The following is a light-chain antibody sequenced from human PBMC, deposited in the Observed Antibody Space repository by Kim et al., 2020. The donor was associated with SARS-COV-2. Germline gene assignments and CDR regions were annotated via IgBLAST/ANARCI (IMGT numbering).Light chain of an antibody. Sequence: DIQMTQSPSTLSASVGDRVTVTCRASQSISNWLAWYQQKPGKAPKLLIYKASTLETGVPSRSSGSGSGTEFTLTISSLQPDDFATYYCQEYHGYSWTFGQGTKVDIK. J-gene: IGKJ1*01. CDR2: KAS. CDR3: QEYHGYSWT. V-gene: IGKV1-5*03. CDR1: QSISNW.